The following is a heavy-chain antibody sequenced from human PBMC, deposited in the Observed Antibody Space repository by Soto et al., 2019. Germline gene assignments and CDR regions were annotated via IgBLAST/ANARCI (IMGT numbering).Heavy chain of an antibody. CDR2: IYYSGST. V-gene: IGHV4-31*03. D-gene: IGHD2-2*01. J-gene: IGHJ5*02. CDR1: GGSISSGGYY. CDR3: ARVRYCSSTSCYPRVPWFDP. Sequence: SETLSLTCTVSGGSISSGGYYWSWIRQHPGKGLEWIGYIYYSGSTYYNPSLKSRVTISVDTSKNQFSLKLSSVTAADTAVYYRARVRYCSSTSCYPRVPWFDPWGQGTLVTVSS.